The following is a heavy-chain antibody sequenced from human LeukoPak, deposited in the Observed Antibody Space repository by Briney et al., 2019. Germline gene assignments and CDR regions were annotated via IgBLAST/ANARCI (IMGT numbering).Heavy chain of an antibody. CDR2: INHSGST. D-gene: IGHD3-22*01. Sequence: LETLSHTCAVYGGSFSGYYWSWIRQPPGKGLEWIGEINHSGSTNYNPSLKSRVTISVDTSKNQFSLKLSSVTAADTAVYYCARGSIVVATFFDYWGQGTLVTVSS. CDR3: ARGSIVVATFFDY. J-gene: IGHJ4*02. CDR1: GGSFSGYY. V-gene: IGHV4-34*01.